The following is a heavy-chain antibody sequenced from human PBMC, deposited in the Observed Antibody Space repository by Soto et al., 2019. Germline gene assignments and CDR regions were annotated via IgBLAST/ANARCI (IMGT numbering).Heavy chain of an antibody. Sequence: QVQLVESAGGVVQPGRSLRLSCAASGFTFSSYAMHWVSQAPGKGLEWVAVISYDGSNKYYADSVKGRFTISRDISKIPLYLQMNSLRAEDTAVYYCARAGGLLLEYWGQGTLGIVSS. V-gene: IGHV3-30-3*01. CDR2: ISYDGSNK. J-gene: IGHJ4*02. CDR3: ARAGGLLLEY. D-gene: IGHD2-15*01. CDR1: GFTFSSYA.